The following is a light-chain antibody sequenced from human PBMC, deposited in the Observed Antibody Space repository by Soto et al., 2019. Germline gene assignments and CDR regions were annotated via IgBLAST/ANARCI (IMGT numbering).Light chain of an antibody. Sequence: EFVLTQSPATLSLSPGERATLSCRASQSVSSNLAWYQQRPGQAPRLLIYGASTRATGISARFSGSGSGTEFTLTISSLQSEDFAVYFCQEYKNWPAITFGQGTRLEIK. CDR3: QEYKNWPAIT. CDR1: QSVSSN. CDR2: GAS. J-gene: IGKJ5*01. V-gene: IGKV3D-15*01.